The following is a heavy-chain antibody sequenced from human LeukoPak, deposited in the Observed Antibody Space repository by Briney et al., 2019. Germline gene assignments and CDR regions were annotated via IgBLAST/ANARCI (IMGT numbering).Heavy chain of an antibody. Sequence: TVGSLRLSCAASGFTFDGYGMSGGRQAPRRGLEWVSAINCNGGRTAYADSVKGRFSLSRDNAKTSLYLQMNSLRAEDTDFYYCVGGTEIGSTYWNAFDTWGQGTMVTVSS. D-gene: IGHD1-1*01. CDR2: INCNGGRT. CDR1: GFTFDGYG. V-gene: IGHV3-20*04. CDR3: VGGTEIGSTYWNAFDT. J-gene: IGHJ3*02.